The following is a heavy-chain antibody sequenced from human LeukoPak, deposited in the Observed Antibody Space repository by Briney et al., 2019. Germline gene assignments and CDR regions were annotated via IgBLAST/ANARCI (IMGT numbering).Heavy chain of an antibody. CDR1: GFTFGDYS. Sequence: PGRSLRLSCTASGFTFGDYSMSWVRQAPGKGLEYIGFIRTKDFGGATAYAASVKGIFTISRDESKSIAYLQIHSLKSEDTAVYYCSRDGLDYYGSGSYRGFDYWGQGTLVTVSS. J-gene: IGHJ4*02. CDR2: IRTKDFGGAT. D-gene: IGHD3-10*01. V-gene: IGHV3-49*04. CDR3: SRDGLDYYGSGSYRGFDY.